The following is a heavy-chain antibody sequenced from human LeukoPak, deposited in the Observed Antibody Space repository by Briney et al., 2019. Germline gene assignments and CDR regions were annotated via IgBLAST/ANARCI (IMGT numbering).Heavy chain of an antibody. CDR2: IYYSGTT. V-gene: IGHV4-39*01. CDR1: VGSISSSSHY. CDR3: VRWQSGSMFHPP. D-gene: IGHD3-10*02. Sequence: SETLSLTCTVSVGSISSSSHYGGWIRQPPGKGLEWIGSIYYSGTTAHNPSLKSRVTISVDTSKNQFSLKLSSVTAADTAVYYCVRWQSGSMFHPPWGQGTLVTVSS. J-gene: IGHJ5*02.